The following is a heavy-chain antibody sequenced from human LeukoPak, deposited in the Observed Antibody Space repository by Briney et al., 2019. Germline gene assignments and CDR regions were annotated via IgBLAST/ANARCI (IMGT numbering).Heavy chain of an antibody. CDR2: IYYSGST. D-gene: IGHD6-13*01. CDR1: GGSISSGSYY. V-gene: IGHV4-31*03. J-gene: IGHJ5*02. CDR3: AKTGAAAGPRDGHNWFDP. Sequence: TLSLTCTVSGGSISSGSYYWSWIRQHPGKGLEWIGYIYYSGSTYYNPSLKSRVTISVDTSKNQFSLKLSSVTAADTAVYYCAKTGAAAGPRDGHNWFDPWGQGTLVTVSS.